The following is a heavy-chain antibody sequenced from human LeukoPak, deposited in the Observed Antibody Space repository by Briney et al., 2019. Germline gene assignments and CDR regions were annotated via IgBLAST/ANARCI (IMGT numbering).Heavy chain of an antibody. V-gene: IGHV1-18*01. CDR2: ISAYNGNT. Sequence: ASVTVSCKASGYTFTSYGISWVRQAPGQGLEWMGWISAYNGNTNYAQKLQGRVTMTTDTSTNTAYMELRSLRSDDTAVYYCARGVAGRDYYYYYMDVWGKGTTVTVSS. J-gene: IGHJ6*03. D-gene: IGHD6-19*01. CDR1: GYTFTSYG. CDR3: ARGVAGRDYYYYYMDV.